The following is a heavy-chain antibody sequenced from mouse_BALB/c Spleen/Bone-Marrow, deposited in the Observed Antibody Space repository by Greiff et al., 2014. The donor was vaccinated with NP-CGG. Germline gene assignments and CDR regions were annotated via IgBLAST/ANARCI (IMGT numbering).Heavy chain of an antibody. CDR3: ARDRLAWFAY. CDR1: GYAFTNYL. Sequence: QVQLKESGAELVRPGTSVKVSCKASGYAFTNYLIEWVKQRPGQGLEWIGVINPGSGGSNYNEKFKGKATLTADKSSSTAYMQLSSLTSDDSAVCFCARDRLAWFAYWGQGTLVTVSA. CDR2: INPGSGGS. D-gene: IGHD2-14*01. J-gene: IGHJ3*01. V-gene: IGHV1-54*01.